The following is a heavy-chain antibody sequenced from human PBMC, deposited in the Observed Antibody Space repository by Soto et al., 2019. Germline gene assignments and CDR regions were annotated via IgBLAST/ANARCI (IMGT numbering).Heavy chain of an antibody. CDR1: GYTFTSYA. CDR3: ARGGNCSGGSCYSIDY. J-gene: IGHJ4*02. D-gene: IGHD2-15*01. CDR2: INAGNGNT. Sequence: QVQLVQSGAEVKKPGASVKVSCKASGYTFTSYAMHWVRQAPGQWLEWMGWINAGNGNTKYSQKFQGRVTITRDTSASTAYMELSSLRSEDTAVYYYARGGNCSGGSCYSIDYWGQGTLVTVSS. V-gene: IGHV1-3*01.